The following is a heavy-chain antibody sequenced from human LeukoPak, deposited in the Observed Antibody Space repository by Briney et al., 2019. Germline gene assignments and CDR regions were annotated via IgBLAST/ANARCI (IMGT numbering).Heavy chain of an antibody. CDR2: IYYSGST. V-gene: IGHV4-39*01. Sequence: PSETLSLTCTVSGGSISSSSYYWGWLRQPPGKGLEWIGSIYYSGSTYYNPSLKSRVTISVDTSKNQFSLKLSSVTAADTAVYYCARHLGYGDSYYYYGMDVWGQGTTVTVSS. J-gene: IGHJ6*02. D-gene: IGHD4-17*01. CDR1: GGSISSSSYY. CDR3: ARHLGYGDSYYYYGMDV.